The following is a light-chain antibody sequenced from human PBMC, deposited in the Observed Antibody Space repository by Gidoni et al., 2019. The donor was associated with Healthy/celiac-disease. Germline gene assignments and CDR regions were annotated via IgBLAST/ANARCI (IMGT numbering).Light chain of an antibody. CDR1: QGISNY. CDR3: QKYNSALPWA. CDR2: AAS. Sequence: DIQMTQSPSSLSASVGDRVTITCRASQGISNYLAWYQQKPGKVPKLLIYAASTLQSGVTSRFSGSGSGTDFTITISSMQHEDVATYYCQKYNSALPWAFGQGTKVEIK. J-gene: IGKJ1*01. V-gene: IGKV1-27*01.